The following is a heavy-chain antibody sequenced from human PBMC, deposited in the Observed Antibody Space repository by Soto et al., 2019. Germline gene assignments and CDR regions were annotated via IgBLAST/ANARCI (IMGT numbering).Heavy chain of an antibody. J-gene: IGHJ5*02. CDR2: INAGNGNT. D-gene: IGHD1-26*01. Sequence: GTSVKVSCKASGYTFTSYAMHWVRQAPGQRLEWMGWINAGNGNTKYSQKFQGRVTITRDTSASTAYMELSSLRSEDTAVYYCARGYSGPFNWFDPWGQGTLVTVSS. CDR3: ARGYSGPFNWFDP. CDR1: GYTFTSYA. V-gene: IGHV1-3*01.